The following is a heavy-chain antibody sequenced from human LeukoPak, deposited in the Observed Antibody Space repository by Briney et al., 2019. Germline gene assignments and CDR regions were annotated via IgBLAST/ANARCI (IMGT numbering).Heavy chain of an antibody. CDR1: GYTFTGYY. Sequence: ASVKVSCKASGYTFTGYYMHWVRQAPGQGLEWMGWINPNSGGTNYAQKFQGRVTMTRDTSISTAYMELSRLRSDDTAVYYCARDSVLLWFGEFLFDYWGQGTLVTVPS. J-gene: IGHJ4*02. D-gene: IGHD3-10*01. CDR3: ARDSVLLWFGEFLFDY. CDR2: INPNSGGT. V-gene: IGHV1-2*02.